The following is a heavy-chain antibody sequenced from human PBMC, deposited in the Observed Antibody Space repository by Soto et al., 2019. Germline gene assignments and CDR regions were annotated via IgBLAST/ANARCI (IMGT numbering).Heavy chain of an antibody. V-gene: IGHV3-66*01. CDR2: IYSGGSA. J-gene: IGHJ4*02. CDR3: ARVGLTVQHT. Sequence: GGSLRLSCAASGFSVDSNYMSWARQSPGKGLEWGSVIYSGGSAHYADSVKGRFILSRDKFKNTLYLQMNGMRAEDTAVYYCARVGLTVQHTWGQGTLVTVSS. CDR1: GFSVDSNY. D-gene: IGHD1-1*01.